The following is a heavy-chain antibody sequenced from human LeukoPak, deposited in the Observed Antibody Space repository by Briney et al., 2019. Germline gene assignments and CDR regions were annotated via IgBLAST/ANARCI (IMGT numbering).Heavy chain of an antibody. Sequence: GESLKISCMGSGYSFTSYWIGWVRPMPGKGLEWMGIIYPGDSDAKYSPSFQGQVTLSVDASISTGYLQLSGLRASDTAIYYCVRFGLTSSLDHWGQGTLVTVSS. CDR2: IYPGDSDA. D-gene: IGHD6-13*01. J-gene: IGHJ5*02. V-gene: IGHV5-51*01. CDR1: GYSFTSYW. CDR3: VRFGLTSSLDH.